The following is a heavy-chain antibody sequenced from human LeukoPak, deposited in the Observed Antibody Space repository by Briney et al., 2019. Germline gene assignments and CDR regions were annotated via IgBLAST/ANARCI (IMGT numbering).Heavy chain of an antibody. Sequence: GNSLRLSCAASGFTFSRSGMHWVRQAPGKGLEWVAVIWYGGSNKDYAGSVKGRFTISRDNSKNTLYLQMNSLRAEDTAVYYCAKEAVAGTSFDYWGQGTLVTVSS. CDR2: IWYGGSNK. CDR1: GFTFSRSG. D-gene: IGHD6-19*01. J-gene: IGHJ4*02. V-gene: IGHV3-30*18. CDR3: AKEAVAGTSFDY.